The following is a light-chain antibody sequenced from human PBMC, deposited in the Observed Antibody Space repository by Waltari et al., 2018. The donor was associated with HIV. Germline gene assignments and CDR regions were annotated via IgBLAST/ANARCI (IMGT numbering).Light chain of an antibody. CDR1: SSDIGTYDL. CDR2: RVN. J-gene: IGLJ2*01. V-gene: IGLV2-23*02. CDR3: CSYADNDTLI. Sequence: QSALTQPASVSGSPGQSITISCNGNSSDIGTYDLVSCYQQHPGKAPKLLIYRVNKRPSGVSNRFSGSKSDTTASLTISGLQAEDEAYYSCCSYADNDTLIFGGGTKVTVL.